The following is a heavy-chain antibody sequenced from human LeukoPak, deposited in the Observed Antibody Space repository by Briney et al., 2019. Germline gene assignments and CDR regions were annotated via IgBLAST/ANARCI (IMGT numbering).Heavy chain of an antibody. Sequence: SGRSLRLSCAASGFTFSSYGTHWVRQAPGEGLEWVAVISYDGSNKYYADSVKGRFTISRDNSKNTLYLQMNSLRAEDTAVYYCAKDTAHRYYGMDVWGKGTTVTVSS. CDR3: AKDTAHRYYGMDV. CDR1: GFTFSSYG. V-gene: IGHV3-30*18. D-gene: IGHD5-18*01. J-gene: IGHJ6*04. CDR2: ISYDGSNK.